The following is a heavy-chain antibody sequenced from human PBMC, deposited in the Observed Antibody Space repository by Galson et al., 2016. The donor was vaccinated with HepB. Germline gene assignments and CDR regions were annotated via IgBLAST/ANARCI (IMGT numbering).Heavy chain of an antibody. V-gene: IGHV3-53*01. CDR2: IYSDGST. J-gene: IGHJ6*02. D-gene: IGHD5-12*01. Sequence: SLRLSCAASGFTISSHYMSWVRQAPGKGLEWVSTIYSDGSTYYADSVKGRFTISRDNSKNTLYLQMNSLRAEDTDLYYCARGRGYSGYASYYGMDVWGQGTTVTVSS. CDR3: ARGRGYSGYASYYGMDV. CDR1: GFTISSHY.